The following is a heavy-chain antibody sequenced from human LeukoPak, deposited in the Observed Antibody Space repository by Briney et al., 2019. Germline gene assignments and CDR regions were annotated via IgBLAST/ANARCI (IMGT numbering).Heavy chain of an antibody. CDR3: ARGGYNDLDY. V-gene: IGHV4-4*07. J-gene: IGHJ4*02. CDR2: VSSSGST. CDR1: GGSLTTHL. Sequence: TSETLSLTCAVSGGSLTTHLWSWVRQPAGKGLEWIGRVSSSGSTNYSPSLKSRVTMSVATSKNQFTLNLISVTAADTAVYFCARGGYNDLDYWGQGILVTVSS. D-gene: IGHD5-24*01.